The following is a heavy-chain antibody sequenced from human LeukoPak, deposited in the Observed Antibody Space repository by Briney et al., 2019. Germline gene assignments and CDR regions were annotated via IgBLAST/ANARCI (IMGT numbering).Heavy chain of an antibody. D-gene: IGHD3-22*01. CDR3: ARHGEDSSNSYDY. V-gene: IGHV3-23*01. J-gene: IGHJ4*02. CDR1: GFTFSSYA. Sequence: PGGSLRLSCAASGFTFSSYAMSWVRQAPGKGLEWVSAISGSGGSTYYADSVKGRFTISRDNSKNTLYLQMNSLRAEDTAVYYCARHGEDSSNSYDYWGQGTLVTVSS. CDR2: ISGSGGST.